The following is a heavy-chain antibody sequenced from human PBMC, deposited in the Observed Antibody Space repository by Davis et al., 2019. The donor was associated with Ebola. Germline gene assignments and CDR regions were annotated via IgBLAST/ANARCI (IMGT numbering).Heavy chain of an antibody. J-gene: IGHJ4*02. CDR1: GFTFSSYW. Sequence: PGGSLRLSCAASGFTFSSYWMSWVRQVQGKGLEWVSSISGNGANTYYTDSVRGRFTISRENSNNTQWLQMNSLRAEDSAIYYCAGGTGEIAYAYAYWGQGILVTVSS. CDR2: ISGNGANT. CDR3: AGGTGEIAYAYAY. D-gene: IGHD5-12*01. V-gene: IGHV3-23*01.